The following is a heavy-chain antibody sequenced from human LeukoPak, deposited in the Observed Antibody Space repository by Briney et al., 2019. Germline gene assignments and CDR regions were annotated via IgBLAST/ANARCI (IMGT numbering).Heavy chain of an antibody. J-gene: IGHJ4*02. D-gene: IGHD6-19*01. Sequence: GASVKVSCKASGYTFTSYGISWVRQAPGQGLEWMGGIIPIFGTANYAQKFQGRVTITAEESTNTAYMELNTLRSEDTAVYFCSCRKEIAVTGASATYLDYWGQGTLVTVSS. CDR1: GYTFTSYG. CDR3: SCRKEIAVTGASATYLDY. CDR2: IIPIFGTA. V-gene: IGHV1-69*13.